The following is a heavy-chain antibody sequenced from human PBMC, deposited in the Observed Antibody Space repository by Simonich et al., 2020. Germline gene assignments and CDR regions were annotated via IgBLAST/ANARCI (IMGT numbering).Heavy chain of an antibody. J-gene: IGHJ6*03. D-gene: IGHD3-3*01. CDR3: ARGGVQYYYYYMDV. Sequence: QVQLVQSGAEVKKPGASVKVSCKASGYTFTGYYMHWVRQAPGQGLEGKGWINPNSGGTNYAQKVQGRVTMNRDTSISTAYMELSRLRSDDTAVYYCARGGVQYYYYYMDVWGKGTTVTVSS. V-gene: IGHV1-2*02. CDR2: INPNSGGT. CDR1: GYTFTGYY.